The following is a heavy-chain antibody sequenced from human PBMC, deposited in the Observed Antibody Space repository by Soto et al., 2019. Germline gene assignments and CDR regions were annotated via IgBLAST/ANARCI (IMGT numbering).Heavy chain of an antibody. CDR2: INPSGGST. D-gene: IGHD3-22*01. CDR1: GYTFTSYY. V-gene: IGHV1-46*01. CDR3: ARDQGAYYDDSSGYSY. Sequence: ASVKVSCKASGYTFTSYYMHWVRQAPGQGLEWMGIINPSGGSTSYAQKFQGRVTMTRDTSTSTVYMELSSLRSEDTAVYYCARDQGAYYDDSSGYSYWGQGTLVTVSS. J-gene: IGHJ4*02.